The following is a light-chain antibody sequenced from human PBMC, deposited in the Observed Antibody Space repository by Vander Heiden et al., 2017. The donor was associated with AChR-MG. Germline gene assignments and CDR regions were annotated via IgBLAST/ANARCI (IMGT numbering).Light chain of an antibody. CDR3: CSFAGSYSYV. J-gene: IGLJ1*01. V-gene: IGLV2-11*01. CDR2: DVS. Sequence: QSALTQPRSVSGSPGPSVPISCTGTSSAVGGYNYVSWYQQHPGKAPKLMVYDVSMRPSVVPDRFSGSKSDNTASLTISGLQAEDEADYYCCSFAGSYSYVFGRGTKFTVL. CDR1: SSAVGGYNY.